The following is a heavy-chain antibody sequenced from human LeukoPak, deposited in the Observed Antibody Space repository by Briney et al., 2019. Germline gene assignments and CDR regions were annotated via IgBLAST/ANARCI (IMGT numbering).Heavy chain of an antibody. CDR2: IYHSGST. D-gene: IGHD1-26*01. V-gene: IGHV4-39*07. CDR3: ARIRESGSYVRYYFDY. CDR1: GGSINTPNYY. Sequence: SETLSLTCTVSGGSINTPNYYWGWIRQPPVKGLEWIGEIYHSGSTNYNPSLKSRVTISVDKSKNQFSLKLSSVTAADTAVYYCARIRESGSYVRYYFDYWGQGTLVTVSS. J-gene: IGHJ4*02.